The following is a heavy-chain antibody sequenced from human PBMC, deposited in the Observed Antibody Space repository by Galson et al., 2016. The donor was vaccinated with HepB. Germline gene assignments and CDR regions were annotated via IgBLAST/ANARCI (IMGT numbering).Heavy chain of an antibody. V-gene: IGHV3-23*01. Sequence: SLRLSCAASGFIFSSYAMTWVRQAPGKGLEWVSTISGSDGKTYYADSVKGRFTISRDISKNTLYLQMNSLRDEDTAVYYCVKPDCGGDCRLLENWGQGTLVTVSS. CDR3: VKPDCGGDCRLLEN. J-gene: IGHJ4*02. D-gene: IGHD2-21*02. CDR1: GFIFSSYA. CDR2: ISGSDGKT.